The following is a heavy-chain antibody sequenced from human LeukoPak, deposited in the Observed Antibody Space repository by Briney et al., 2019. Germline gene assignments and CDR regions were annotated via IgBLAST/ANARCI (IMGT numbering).Heavy chain of an antibody. CDR1: GFTFSDYY. J-gene: IGHJ4*02. Sequence: GGSLKLFCAASGFTFSDYYMSWIRQAPGKGLEWVSYISSSGSSIYYADSVKGRFTISRDNARNSLYLQMDSLRDEDTAVYYCARGSDYSNYVPDYWGQGTLVTVSS. V-gene: IGHV3-11*04. CDR3: ARGSDYSNYVPDY. CDR2: ISSSGSSI. D-gene: IGHD4-11*01.